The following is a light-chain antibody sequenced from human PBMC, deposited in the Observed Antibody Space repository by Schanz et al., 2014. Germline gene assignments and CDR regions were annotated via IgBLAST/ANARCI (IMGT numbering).Light chain of an antibody. V-gene: IGLV1-40*01. CDR2: GNI. J-gene: IGLJ2*01. Sequence: QSVLTQPPSVSGAPGQRVTISCTGSSSNIGAGYDVHWYQQLPGTAPKLLIYGNINRPSGVPDRFSGSKSGTSASLAITGLQAEDEADYYCSSYAGSINFGVFGGGTKLTVL. CDR1: SSNIGAGYD. CDR3: SSYAGSINFGV.